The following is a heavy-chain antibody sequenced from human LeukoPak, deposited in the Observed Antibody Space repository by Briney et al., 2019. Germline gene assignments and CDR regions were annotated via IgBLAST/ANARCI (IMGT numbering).Heavy chain of an antibody. CDR1: GGSISSYY. Sequence: PSETLSLTCTVSGGSISSYYWSWIRQPPGKGLGSIGYVYYRGSTNYNPSLKSRVTISVDTSKNQFSLKLSSLTAADTAVYYCARTIGGDWFDPWGQGTLVTVSS. CDR2: VYYRGST. D-gene: IGHD3-10*01. V-gene: IGHV4-59*08. J-gene: IGHJ5*02. CDR3: ARTIGGDWFDP.